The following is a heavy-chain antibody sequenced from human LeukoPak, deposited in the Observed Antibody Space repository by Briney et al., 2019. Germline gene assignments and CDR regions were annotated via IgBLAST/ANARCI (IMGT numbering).Heavy chain of an antibody. D-gene: IGHD1-1*01. CDR2: ISSSSTYI. Sequence: GGSLRLSCAASGFTFSSYTINWVRQAPGKGLEWVSSISSSSTYIYYADSVKGRFTISRDNAKNSLYLQVNSLRVEDTAVYYCARDTLEPLYHYYAMDVWGQGTTVTVSS. CDR1: GFTFSSYT. V-gene: IGHV3-21*01. J-gene: IGHJ6*02. CDR3: ARDTLEPLYHYYAMDV.